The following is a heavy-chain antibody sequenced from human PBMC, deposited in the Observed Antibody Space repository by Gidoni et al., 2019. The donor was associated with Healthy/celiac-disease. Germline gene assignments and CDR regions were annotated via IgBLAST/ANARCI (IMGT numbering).Heavy chain of an antibody. CDR1: GFTFSSYS. CDR2: VSSSSRTI. Sequence: EVQLVESGGGVVQPGGALRRSSAASGFTFSSYSMNWVRQDPGKGLEWVSYVSSSSRTIYYADSVKGRFPISRDNAKNSLYLQMNSLRDEDTAVYYCARYNGGAHWGQGTLVTVSS. D-gene: IGHD1-20*01. CDR3: ARYNGGAH. J-gene: IGHJ4*02. V-gene: IGHV3-48*02.